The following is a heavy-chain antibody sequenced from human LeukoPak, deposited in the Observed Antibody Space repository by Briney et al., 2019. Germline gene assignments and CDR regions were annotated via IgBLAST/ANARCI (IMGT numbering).Heavy chain of an antibody. CDR2: IDPGDSDT. D-gene: IGHD1-26*01. CDR3: ARGGAPRRWEPTDDAFDI. Sequence: GESLKISCKGSGYSFTSYWIGWVRQMPGKGLEWMGIIDPGDSDTRYSPSFQGQVTIPADKSISTAYLQWSSLKASDTAMYYCARGGAPRRWEPTDDAFDIWGQGTMVTVSS. V-gene: IGHV5-51*01. J-gene: IGHJ3*02. CDR1: GYSFTSYW.